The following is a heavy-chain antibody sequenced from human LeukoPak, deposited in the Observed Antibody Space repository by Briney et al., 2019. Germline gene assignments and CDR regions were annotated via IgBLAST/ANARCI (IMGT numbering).Heavy chain of an antibody. CDR2: IITNGGST. Sequence: QPGGSLRLSCSASGFTFSSYTIHWVRQAPGKGLEFVSAIITNGGSTYYADSVKGRFTISRDNSKNTVYLQMSSLRAEDTGLYYCVIVRGYFDSSGTDYWGQGILVTVSS. D-gene: IGHD3-9*01. V-gene: IGHV3-64D*06. J-gene: IGHJ4*02. CDR3: VIVRGYFDSSGTDY. CDR1: GFTFSSYT.